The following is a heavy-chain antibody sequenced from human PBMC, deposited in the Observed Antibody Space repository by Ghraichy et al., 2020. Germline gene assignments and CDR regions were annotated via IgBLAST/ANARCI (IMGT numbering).Heavy chain of an antibody. CDR3: AREERGYSYGLGGGYYYYYMDV. D-gene: IGHD5-18*01. CDR2: IYTSGST. V-gene: IGHV4-61*02. Sequence: SETLSLTCTVSGGSISSGSYYWSWIRQLAGKGLEWIGRIYTSGSTNYNPSLKSRVTISVDTSKNQFSLKLSSVTAADTAVYYCAREERGYSYGLGGGYYYYYMDVWGKGTTVTVSS. CDR1: GGSISSGSYY. J-gene: IGHJ6*03.